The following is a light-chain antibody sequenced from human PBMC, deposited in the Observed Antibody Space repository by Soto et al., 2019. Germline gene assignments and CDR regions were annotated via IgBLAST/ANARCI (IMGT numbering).Light chain of an antibody. V-gene: IGLV4-69*01. CDR1: RGHSSYP. Sequence: QSVLAQSPSASASLGASVKLTCTLSRGHSSYPIAWHQQQPEMGPRYLLKVNSDGSHSKGDGIPDRFSSSSSGAERYLTISSLQSEDEADYYCQTWGTGIQIFGGGTKLTVL. CDR3: QTWGTGIQI. CDR2: VNSDGSH. J-gene: IGLJ2*01.